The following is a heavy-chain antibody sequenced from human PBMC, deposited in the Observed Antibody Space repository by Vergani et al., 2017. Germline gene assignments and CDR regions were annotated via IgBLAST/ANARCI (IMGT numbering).Heavy chain of an antibody. J-gene: IGHJ3*02. CDR3: VKDPNYDFWSGYFAFDI. CDR1: GFTFSSYA. CDR2: ISGSGGSP. Sequence: EVQLLESGGGLVQPGGSLRLSCAASGFTFSSYAMSWVRQAPGKGLEWVSGISGSGGSPYYADSMKGRFTISRDNSKNTLYLQMNSLRTEDTAVYYCVKDPNYDFWSGYFAFDIWGQGTMVTVSS. V-gene: IGHV3-23*01. D-gene: IGHD3-3*01.